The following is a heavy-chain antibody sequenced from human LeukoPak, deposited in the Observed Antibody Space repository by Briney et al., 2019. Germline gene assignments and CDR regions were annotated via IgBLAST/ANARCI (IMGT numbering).Heavy chain of an antibody. Sequence: SVTVSCKASGYTFTSYAISWARQAPGQGLEWMGGIIPIFCTANYAQKCQGRVTITADESTSTAYMELSSLRSEDTAVYYCARLGHTTVGNYWGQGTLVTVSS. CDR1: GYTFTSYA. CDR2: IIPIFCTA. CDR3: ARLGHTTVGNY. D-gene: IGHD1-26*01. J-gene: IGHJ4*02. V-gene: IGHV1-69*13.